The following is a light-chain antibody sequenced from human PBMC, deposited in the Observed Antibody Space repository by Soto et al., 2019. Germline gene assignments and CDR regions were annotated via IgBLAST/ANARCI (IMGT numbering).Light chain of an antibody. CDR2: EAS. V-gene: IGKV1-9*01. Sequence: DIQLTQSPSRLSASVGNRVAITCRARHDISTYLAWYQQKPVKAPKLMIYEASTMQSGVPSRFSGSGSGTEFTLTISSLQPDDSATYYCQQCNRYPITFGQGTRLEIK. CDR1: HDISTY. J-gene: IGKJ5*01. CDR3: QQCNRYPIT.